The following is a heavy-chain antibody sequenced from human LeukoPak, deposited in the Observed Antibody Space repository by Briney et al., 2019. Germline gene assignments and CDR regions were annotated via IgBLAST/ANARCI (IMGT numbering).Heavy chain of an antibody. CDR1: GFTFSSYA. J-gene: IGHJ4*02. V-gene: IGHV3-23*01. CDR2: ISASGAST. D-gene: IGHD2-21*01. Sequence: GGSLRLSCAASGFTFSSYAMSWVRQAPGEGLEWVSVISASGASTYYPDSVKGRFTISRDNSKNTLYLQMSSLRAEDTAVYYCARSIRATDYWGQGTLVTVSS. CDR3: ARSIRATDY.